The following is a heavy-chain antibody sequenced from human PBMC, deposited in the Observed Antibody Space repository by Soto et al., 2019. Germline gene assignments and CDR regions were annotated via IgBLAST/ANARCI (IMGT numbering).Heavy chain of an antibody. V-gene: IGHV2-5*01. J-gene: IGHJ5*02. CDR3: AETHIIEAASGHNWFAP. Sequence: QITLKESGPTLVKPTQTLTLTCTFSGFSLSTIAVGVGWIRQPPGKALEWVALIYWNDDQRYSPSLQNRLTITRDTYQNQVVPTMTNMDPVDTATYYCAETHIIEAASGHNWFAPWGQGTLVPVSS. D-gene: IGHD2-15*01. CDR2: IYWNDDQ. CDR1: GFSLSTIAVG.